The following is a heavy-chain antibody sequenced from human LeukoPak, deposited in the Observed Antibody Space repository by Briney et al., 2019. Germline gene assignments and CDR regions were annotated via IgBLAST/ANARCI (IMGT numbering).Heavy chain of an antibody. Sequence: SETLSLTCTVSGGSISSSSYYWGWIRQPPGKGLEWIGSIYYSGSTYYNPSLKSRVTISVDTSKNQFSLKLSSVTAADTAVYYCARDTAAYYYGSGSQPFDYWGQGTLVTVSS. CDR1: GGSISSSSYY. V-gene: IGHV4-39*07. D-gene: IGHD3-10*01. J-gene: IGHJ4*02. CDR3: ARDTAAYYYGSGSQPFDY. CDR2: IYYSGST.